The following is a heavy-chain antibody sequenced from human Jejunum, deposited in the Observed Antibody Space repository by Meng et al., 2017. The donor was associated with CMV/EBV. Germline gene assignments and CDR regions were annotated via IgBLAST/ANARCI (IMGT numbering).Heavy chain of an antibody. Sequence: GRLQESGPGLVKPSATLSLPCTISGVAISHYYWTWIRQSPGKGLEWIGYVYSSGSTNYNPSLKSRITISLDASKNQFSLSLTSVTAADTAVYYCARSSGWMLDYWGQGTLVTVSS. CDR3: ARSSGWMLDY. V-gene: IGHV4-59*01. CDR2: VYSSGST. CDR1: GVAISHYY. D-gene: IGHD6-19*01. J-gene: IGHJ4*02.